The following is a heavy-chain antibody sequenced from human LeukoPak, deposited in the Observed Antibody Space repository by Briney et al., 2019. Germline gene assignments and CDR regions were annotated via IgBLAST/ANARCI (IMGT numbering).Heavy chain of an antibody. CDR1: GFTFSSYS. D-gene: IGHD1-26*01. J-gene: IGHJ4*02. Sequence: PGGSLRLSCAASGFTFSSYSMNWVRQAPGKGLEWVSYISSSSSTIYYADSVKGRFTISRDNAKNSLYLQMNSLRAEDTAVYYCARDYRTPGGGINYFDYWGQGTLVTVSS. CDR3: ARDYRTPGGGINYFDY. V-gene: IGHV3-48*01. CDR2: ISSSSSTI.